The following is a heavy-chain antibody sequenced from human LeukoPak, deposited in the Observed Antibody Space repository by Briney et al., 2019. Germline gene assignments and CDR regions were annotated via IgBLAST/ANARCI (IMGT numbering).Heavy chain of an antibody. CDR2: ISGSGSST. D-gene: IGHD3-3*01. Sequence: GGSLRLSCGVSRFTFSTYAMCWFRQAPGKGLEWVSGISGSGSSTYYADSVKGRFTISRNNSKNTLYLQMNSLRAEDTAVYYCAKALDYDFWSGYSNYFDYWGQGTLVTVSS. J-gene: IGHJ4*02. CDR1: RFTFSTYA. V-gene: IGHV3-23*01. CDR3: AKALDYDFWSGYSNYFDY.